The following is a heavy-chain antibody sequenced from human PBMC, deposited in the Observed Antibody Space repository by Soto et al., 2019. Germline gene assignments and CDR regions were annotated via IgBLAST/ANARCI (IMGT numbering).Heavy chain of an antibody. CDR3: ARSTGVLNYYYYGMDV. V-gene: IGHV1-69*01. CDR2: IIPICGTA. D-gene: IGHD3-3*01. J-gene: IGHJ6*02. Sequence: QVQLVQSGAEVKKPGSSVKVSCKASGGPFSSYAISWVRQAPGQGLEWMGGIIPICGTANYAQKFQGRVTITADESTSTAYMELSSLRSEDTAVYYCARSTGVLNYYYYGMDVWGQGTTVTVSS. CDR1: GGPFSSYA.